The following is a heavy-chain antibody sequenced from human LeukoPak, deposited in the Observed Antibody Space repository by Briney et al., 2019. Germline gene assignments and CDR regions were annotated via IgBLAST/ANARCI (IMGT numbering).Heavy chain of an antibody. Sequence: GSLRLSCAASGFTFRIYTMHWLRQAPGKGLEWVAGISNDGNNKYYADFAKGRSTISRDNSKNTLYLQMNSLRAEDTAVYYCAKSYDFWSGYQFDYWGQGTLVTVSS. CDR2: ISNDGNNK. CDR3: AKSYDFWSGYQFDY. D-gene: IGHD3-3*01. CDR1: GFTFRIYT. V-gene: IGHV3-30-3*02. J-gene: IGHJ4*02.